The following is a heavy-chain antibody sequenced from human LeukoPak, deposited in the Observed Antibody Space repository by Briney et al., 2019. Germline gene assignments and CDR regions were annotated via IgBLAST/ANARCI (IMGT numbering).Heavy chain of an antibody. D-gene: IGHD5-12*01. CDR3: ARVIWVAF. CDR1: GFTFTNYW. Sequence: GGSLRLSCAASGFTFTNYWMGWVRQAPGKGLEWVANIKQDGSEKYYVDSVKGRFTISRDNAKNSVYLQMNSLRVEDTALYYCARVIWVAFRGQGALVTVSS. CDR2: IKQDGSEK. J-gene: IGHJ4*02. V-gene: IGHV3-7*01.